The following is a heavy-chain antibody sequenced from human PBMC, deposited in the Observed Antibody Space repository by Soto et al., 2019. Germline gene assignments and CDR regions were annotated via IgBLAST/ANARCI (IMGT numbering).Heavy chain of an antibody. Sequence: SVTVSCKSSGGCFSSYAMSGVRQAPGQGLEWMGGIIPIFGTANYAQKFQGRVKITADESTSIVYMELSSLRSEDTAVYYCARALNACDIWG. CDR2: IIPIFGTA. CDR3: ARALNACDI. CDR1: GGCFSSYA. V-gene: IGHV1-69*13. J-gene: IGHJ3*02.